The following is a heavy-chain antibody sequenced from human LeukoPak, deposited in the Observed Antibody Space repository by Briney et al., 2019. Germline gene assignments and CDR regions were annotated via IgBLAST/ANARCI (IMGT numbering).Heavy chain of an antibody. CDR2: ISAYNGNT. V-gene: IGHV1-18*01. Sequence: ASVKVSCKASGYTFTTYGIGWVRQAPGQGLEWVGWISAYNGNTNYAQKLQGRVTMTTDTSTSTAYMELRSLRSDDTAVYYCERDSPIYYDSGGYDSGHYWGQGTLVTVSS. J-gene: IGHJ4*02. CDR3: ERDSPIYYDSGGYDSGHY. D-gene: IGHD3-22*01. CDR1: GYTFTTYG.